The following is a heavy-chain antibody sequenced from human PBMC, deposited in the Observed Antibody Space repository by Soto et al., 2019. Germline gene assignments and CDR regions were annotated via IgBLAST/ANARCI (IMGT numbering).Heavy chain of an antibody. CDR1: GFTFRWFG. D-gene: IGHD3-10*01. J-gene: IGHJ4*02. CDR3: AKGEVRGIIPSYFDY. V-gene: IGHV3-30*18. Sequence: GGSLRLSCAGSGFTFRWFGMNWVRQAPGKGLEWVARISNDGSNEYYVDSVKGRFTISRDNSKNTLYLQMDSLRAEDTAVYYCAKGEVRGIIPSYFDYWGLGTVVTVSS. CDR2: ISNDGSNE.